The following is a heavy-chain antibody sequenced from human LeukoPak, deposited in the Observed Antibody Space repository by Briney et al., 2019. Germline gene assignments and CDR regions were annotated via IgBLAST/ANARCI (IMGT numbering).Heavy chain of an antibody. Sequence: PGGSLRLSCAASGFTFSSYSMNWVRQAPGKGLEWVSSISSSSSYIYYADSVKGRFTISRDNAKNSLYLQMNSLRAEDTAVYYCAGDDGVGSGYDYYYYMDVWAKGPRSPSP. CDR3: AGDDGVGSGYDYYYYMDV. V-gene: IGHV3-21*01. J-gene: IGHJ6*03. D-gene: IGHD5-12*01. CDR2: ISSSSSYI. CDR1: GFTFSSYS.